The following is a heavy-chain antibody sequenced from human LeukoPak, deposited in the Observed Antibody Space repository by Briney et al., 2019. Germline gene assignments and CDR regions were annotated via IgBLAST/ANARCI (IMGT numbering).Heavy chain of an antibody. CDR3: ARDLGLAAAGRGTVDY. Sequence: PGGSLRLSCAASGLTFSSYSMNWVRQAPGKGLECVSYISSSSTIYYADSVKGRFTISRDNAKNSLYLQMNSLRAEDTAVYYCARDLGLAAAGRGTVDYWGQGTLVTVSS. D-gene: IGHD6-13*01. J-gene: IGHJ4*02. CDR1: GLTFSSYS. CDR2: ISSSSTI. V-gene: IGHV3-48*01.